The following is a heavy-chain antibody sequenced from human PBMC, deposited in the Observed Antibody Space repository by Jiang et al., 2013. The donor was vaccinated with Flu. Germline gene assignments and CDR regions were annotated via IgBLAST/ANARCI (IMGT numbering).Heavy chain of an antibody. CDR2: LVVVVVGT. J-gene: IGHJ5*02. Sequence: SGFTFSSYAMSWVARLQGRGWSGSQLLVVVVVGTYYADSVKGRFTISRDNSKNTLYLQMNSLRAEDTAVYYCAYIVATIQGWFDPWGQGTLVTVSS. V-gene: IGHV3-23*01. CDR3: AYIVATIQGWFDP. D-gene: IGHD5-12*01. CDR1: GFTFSSYA.